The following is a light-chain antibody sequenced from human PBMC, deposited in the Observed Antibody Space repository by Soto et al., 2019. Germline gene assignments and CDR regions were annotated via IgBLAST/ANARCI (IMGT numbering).Light chain of an antibody. J-gene: IGLJ1*01. CDR3: AAWDDILNAYV. CDR2: SDN. V-gene: IGLV1-44*01. Sequence: SPGQRVTISCSGSSSNIGSNTVNWYQQLPGTAPKVLIYSDNQRPSGVPDRFSGSKSGTSASLAISGLQSEDEADYYCAAWDDILNAYVFGTGTKVTVL. CDR1: SSNIGSNT.